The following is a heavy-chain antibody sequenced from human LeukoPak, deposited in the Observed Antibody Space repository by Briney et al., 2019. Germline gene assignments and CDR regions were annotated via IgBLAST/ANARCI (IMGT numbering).Heavy chain of an antibody. CDR3: ARRIQNWFDP. J-gene: IGHJ5*02. CDR2: IIPIFGTA. Sequence: GASVKVSCKASGGTFSSYAISWVRQAPGQGLEWMGGIIPIFGTANYAQKFQGRVTITTDESTSTAYMELSSLRSEDTAVYDCARRIQNWFDPWGQGTLVTVSS. CDR1: GGTFSSYA. V-gene: IGHV1-69*05. D-gene: IGHD2-15*01.